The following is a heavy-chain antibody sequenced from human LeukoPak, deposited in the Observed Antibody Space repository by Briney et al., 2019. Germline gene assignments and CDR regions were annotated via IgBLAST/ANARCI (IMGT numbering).Heavy chain of an antibody. CDR2: ISAYNGNT. Sequence: ASVKVSCKASGYTFTSYGISWVRQAPGQGLEWMGWISAYNGNTNYAQKLQGRVTMTTDTSTSTAYMELRSLRSDDAAVYYCASNRGYCSGGSCYPDYWGQGTLVTVSS. J-gene: IGHJ4*02. CDR3: ASNRGYCSGGSCYPDY. CDR1: GYTFTSYG. V-gene: IGHV1-18*01. D-gene: IGHD2-15*01.